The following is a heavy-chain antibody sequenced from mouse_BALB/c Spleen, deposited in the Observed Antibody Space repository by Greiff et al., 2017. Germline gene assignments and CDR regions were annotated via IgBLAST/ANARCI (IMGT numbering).Heavy chain of an antibody. V-gene: IGHV14-3*02. Sequence: VQLQQSGAELVKPGASVKLSCTASGFNIKDTYMHWVKQRPEQGLEWIGRIDPANGNTKYDPKFQGKATITADTSSNTAYLQLSSLTSEDTAVYYCALITTAYYFDYWGQGTTRTVSS. J-gene: IGHJ2*01. D-gene: IGHD1-1*01. CDR1: GFNIKDTY. CDR2: IDPANGNT. CDR3: ALITTAYYFDY.